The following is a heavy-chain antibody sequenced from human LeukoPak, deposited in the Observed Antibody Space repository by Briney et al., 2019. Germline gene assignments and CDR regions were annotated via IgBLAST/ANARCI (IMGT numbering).Heavy chain of an antibody. Sequence: PGGSLRLSCAASGFTFSSYSMSWVRQAPGKGLEWLSVISGSGGDTYYADFVKGRFIISRDNSKNTLYLQMNSLRADDTAVYHCAKFTYGDYPDYWGQGTLVTVSS. D-gene: IGHD4-17*01. V-gene: IGHV3-23*01. CDR1: GFTFSSYS. CDR3: AKFTYGDYPDY. CDR2: ISGSGGDT. J-gene: IGHJ4*02.